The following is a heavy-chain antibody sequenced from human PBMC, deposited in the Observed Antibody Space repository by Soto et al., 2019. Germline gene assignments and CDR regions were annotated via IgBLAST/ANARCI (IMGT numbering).Heavy chain of an antibody. CDR2: ISYDGSNE. D-gene: IGHD3-22*01. CDR3: AKAAPSVTMIVVIDF. V-gene: IGHV3-30*18. J-gene: IGHJ4*02. CDR1: GFTFSSYG. Sequence: GGSLRLSCAASGFTFSSYGMHWVRQAPGKGLEWVAVISYDGSNEHYGDSVKGRFTISRDNSKNTLYLQMNSLRVEDTAVYYCAKAAPSVTMIVVIDFWGQGTLVTVSS.